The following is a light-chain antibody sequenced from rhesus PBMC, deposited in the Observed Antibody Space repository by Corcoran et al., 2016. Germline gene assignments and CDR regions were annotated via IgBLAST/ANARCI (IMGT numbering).Light chain of an antibody. CDR3: LQYSGSQCS. J-gene: IGKJ2*01. Sequence: DIQMTQSPSSLSASIGDKVTMTCRASQDIGSWLAWYQQKPGKAPKLLIFKASSLQSGVPSRFSGSGSGTDFTLTISRLQPEDFASYSCLQYSGSQCSFGQGTKVEIK. CDR1: QDIGSW. CDR2: KAS. V-gene: IGKV1-21*01.